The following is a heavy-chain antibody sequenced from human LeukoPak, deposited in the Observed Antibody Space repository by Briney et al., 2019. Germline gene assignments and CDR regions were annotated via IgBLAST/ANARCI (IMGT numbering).Heavy chain of an antibody. Sequence: PGTSLRLSCAGSGFRFSSHGMHWVRQAPGKGLEWLGYIRYDGSNPDYVDPVKGRFTISRDNSKNTVYLQMNSLRAEDTAVYHCARFVGSDYTGSFDLWGQGTPVTVSS. D-gene: IGHD3-10*01. J-gene: IGHJ4*02. CDR1: GFRFSSHG. CDR2: IRYDGSNP. V-gene: IGHV3-33*01. CDR3: ARFVGSDYTGSFDL.